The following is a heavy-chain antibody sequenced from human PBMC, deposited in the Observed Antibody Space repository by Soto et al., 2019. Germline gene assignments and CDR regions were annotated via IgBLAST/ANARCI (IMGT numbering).Heavy chain of an antibody. Sequence: ASVKVSCKTSGYTFSNYGITWVRQAPGQPLKWLGWISLYSDGTNYAQKFQGRVSMTTDTSTTTAYMELRSLRADDTAVYYCARVVPGAEAWFGPWGQGTLVTVSS. D-gene: IGHD2-2*01. CDR3: ARVVPGAEAWFGP. CDR2: ISLYSDGT. V-gene: IGHV1-18*01. CDR1: GYTFSNYG. J-gene: IGHJ5*02.